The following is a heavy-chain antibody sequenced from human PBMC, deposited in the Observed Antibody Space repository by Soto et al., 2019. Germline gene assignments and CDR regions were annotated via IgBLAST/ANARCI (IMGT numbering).Heavy chain of an antibody. D-gene: IGHD6-19*01. CDR1: GFTFSDYY. Sequence: QVQLVESGGGLVKPGGSLRLSCAASGFTFSDYYMSWIRQAPGKGLEWLSCISTRSTSTSYADSVKGRFTISRDNAKNSLYLQMNSLSAEDTAVYYCARDAAVAGSPFDTWGQGTLVTVSS. J-gene: IGHJ5*02. V-gene: IGHV3-11*05. CDR2: ISTRSTST. CDR3: ARDAAVAGSPFDT.